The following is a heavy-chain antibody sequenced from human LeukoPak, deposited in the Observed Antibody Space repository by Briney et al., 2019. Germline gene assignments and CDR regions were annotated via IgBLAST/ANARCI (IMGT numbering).Heavy chain of an antibody. Sequence: GGFLRLSCAASGFTFSSYAMSWVRQAPGKGLEWVSGISGSAGNVYYADSVKGRFTISRDNSKNTLYLQMNSLRAEDAAVYYCAKDKNGGAVADAFDYWGQGTLVTVSS. J-gene: IGHJ4*02. V-gene: IGHV3-23*01. CDR2: ISGSAGNV. D-gene: IGHD6-19*01. CDR1: GFTFSSYA. CDR3: AKDKNGGAVADAFDY.